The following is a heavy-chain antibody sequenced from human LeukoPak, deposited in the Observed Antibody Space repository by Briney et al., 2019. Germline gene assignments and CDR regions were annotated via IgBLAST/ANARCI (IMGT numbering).Heavy chain of an antibody. D-gene: IGHD1-26*01. CDR2: IHISGKT. CDR3: ARHLGEGTYPMDR. V-gene: IGHV4-59*08. Sequence: SETLSLTCTVSGASITDYYWSWIRQTPEMGLEYIGYIHISGKTCNNPSLKGRVTVSLDTSQNQFSLKLTSVTAADTAVYLCARHLGEGTYPMDRWGQGILVTVSS. J-gene: IGHJ5*02. CDR1: GASITDYY.